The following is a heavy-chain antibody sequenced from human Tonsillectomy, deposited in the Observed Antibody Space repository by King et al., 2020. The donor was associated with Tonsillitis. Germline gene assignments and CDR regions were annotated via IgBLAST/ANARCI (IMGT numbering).Heavy chain of an antibody. D-gene: IGHD2-21*02. Sequence: VQLVESGGGLVKPGGSLRLSCAASGFSFTHAWMTWFRQAPGKGLEGVGRIKSKTDGGTTDYTKPGKDRFIIARDDSKNKLYLQMKSLKTEDTAVYYCTTAIYVTGLDYWGQGTLVTVSS. V-gene: IGHV3-15*01. CDR2: IKSKTDGGTT. CDR1: GFSFTHAW. CDR3: TTAIYVTGLDY. J-gene: IGHJ4*02.